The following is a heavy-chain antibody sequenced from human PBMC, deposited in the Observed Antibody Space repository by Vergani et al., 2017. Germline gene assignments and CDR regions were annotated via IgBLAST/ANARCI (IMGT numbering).Heavy chain of an antibody. V-gene: IGHV3-23*01. Sequence: EVHLLESGGGLVQSGGSLRLSCAASGVTFSNSAVSWVRQAPGRGLAWVSSISGPGLSTYYADSVKGRFSISRDISKNTLFLHMNSLRPEDTAVYYCAKVGRSEVAGTFGAFDIWGQGTMVTVSS. J-gene: IGHJ3*02. CDR1: GVTFSNSA. CDR2: ISGPGLST. D-gene: IGHD6-19*01. CDR3: AKVGRSEVAGTFGAFDI.